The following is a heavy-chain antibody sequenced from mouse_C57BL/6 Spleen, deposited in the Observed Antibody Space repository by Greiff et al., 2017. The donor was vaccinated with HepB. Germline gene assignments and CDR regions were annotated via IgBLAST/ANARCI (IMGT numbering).Heavy chain of an antibody. V-gene: IGHV1-55*01. Sequence: QVQLKQPGAELVKPGASVKMSCKASGYTFTSYWITWVKQRPGQGLEWIGDIYPGSGSTNYNEKFKSKATLTVDTSSSTAYMQLSSLTSEDSAVYYCARSRYGSISWFAYWGQGTLVTVSA. J-gene: IGHJ3*01. CDR1: GYTFTSYW. D-gene: IGHD1-1*01. CDR2: IYPGSGST. CDR3: ARSRYGSISWFAY.